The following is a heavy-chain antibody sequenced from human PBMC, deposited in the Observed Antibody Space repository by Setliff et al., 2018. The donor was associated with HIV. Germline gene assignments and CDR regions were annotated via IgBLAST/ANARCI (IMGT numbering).Heavy chain of an antibody. CDR1: GYTFSRYG. Sequence: ASVKVSCKTSGYTFSRYGFSWVRQAPGPGLEWMGWISAYNLNTNYAQKFQGRVTMTTDTSASTGYMELRSLRSDDTAVYYCARAYYHDSSGYQGFDYWGQGTLVTVSS. D-gene: IGHD3-22*01. V-gene: IGHV1-18*01. CDR2: ISAYNLNT. CDR3: ARAYYHDSSGYQGFDY. J-gene: IGHJ4*02.